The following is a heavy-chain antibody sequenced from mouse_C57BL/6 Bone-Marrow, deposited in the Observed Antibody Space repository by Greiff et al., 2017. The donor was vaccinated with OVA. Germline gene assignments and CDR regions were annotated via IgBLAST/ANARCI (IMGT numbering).Heavy chain of an antibody. CDR2: IYPGGGYT. CDR3: AKEVYDGFDY. CDR1: GYTFTNYW. Sequence: VQLQQSGAELVRPGTSVKMSCKASGYTFTNYWIGWAKQRPGHGLEWIGDIYPGGGYTNYNEQFKGKATLTADKSSSTAYMQFSSLTSEDSANYYCAKEVYDGFDYWGQGTTLTVSS. V-gene: IGHV1-63*01. J-gene: IGHJ2*01. D-gene: IGHD2-3*01.